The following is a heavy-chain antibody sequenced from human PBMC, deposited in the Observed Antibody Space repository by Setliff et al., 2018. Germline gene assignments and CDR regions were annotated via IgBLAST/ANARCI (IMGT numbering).Heavy chain of an antibody. Sequence: SLRLSCAASGFTFSSYWMSWVRQAPGKGLEWVANIRQDGSEKYYVDSVKGRFTVSRDNARNSLYLQMNSLRGDDAAVYYCASDPSYASSLYYYLEVWGKGTTVTVSS. J-gene: IGHJ6*03. CDR1: GFTFSSYW. D-gene: IGHD6-13*01. V-gene: IGHV3-7*01. CDR2: IRQDGSEK. CDR3: ASDPSYASSLYYYLEV.